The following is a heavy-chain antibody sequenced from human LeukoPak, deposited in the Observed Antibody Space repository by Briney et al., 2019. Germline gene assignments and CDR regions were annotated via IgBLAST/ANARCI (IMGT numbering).Heavy chain of an antibody. V-gene: IGHV1-2*02. CDR2: INPNSGGT. D-gene: IGHD2-2*01. Sequence: GASVTVSCKASGYTFTGYYMHWVRQAPGQGLEWMGWINPNSGGTNYAQKFQGRVTMTRDTSISTAYMELSRLRSDDTAVYYCARDPGGVVVPAQEVYYYYYMDVWGKGTTVTVSS. CDR3: ARDPGGVVVPAQEVYYYYYMDV. J-gene: IGHJ6*03. CDR1: GYTFTGYY.